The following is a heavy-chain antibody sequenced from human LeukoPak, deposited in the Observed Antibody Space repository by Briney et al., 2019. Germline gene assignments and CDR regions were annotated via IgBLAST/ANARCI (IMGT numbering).Heavy chain of an antibody. CDR1: GFTFSSYA. CDR2: ISGSGGSI. Sequence: PGGSLRLSCAASGFTFSSYAMSWVRQAPGKGLEWVSAISGSGGSIYYADSVKGRFTISRDNSKNTLYLQMNSLRAEDTAVYYCAKDKVTMVRGPGRPYFDYWGQGTLVTVSS. D-gene: IGHD3-10*01. V-gene: IGHV3-23*01. CDR3: AKDKVTMVRGPGRPYFDY. J-gene: IGHJ4*02.